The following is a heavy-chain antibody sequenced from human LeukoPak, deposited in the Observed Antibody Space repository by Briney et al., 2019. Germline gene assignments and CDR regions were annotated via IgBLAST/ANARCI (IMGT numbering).Heavy chain of an antibody. CDR3: ARDPEQTIVVVPAAPDY. D-gene: IGHD2-2*01. CDR2: ISSSSSTI. Sequence: GGSLRLSCAASGFTFSSYGMNWVRQAPGKGLEWVSYISSSSSTIYYADSVKGRFTISRDNAKNSLYLQMSSLRAEDTAVYYCARDPEQTIVVVPAAPDYWGQGTLVTVSS. V-gene: IGHV3-48*01. CDR1: GFTFSSYG. J-gene: IGHJ4*02.